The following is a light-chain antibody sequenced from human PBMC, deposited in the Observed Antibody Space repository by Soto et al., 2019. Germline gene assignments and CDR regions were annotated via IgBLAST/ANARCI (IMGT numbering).Light chain of an antibody. Sequence: EIVLTQSPGTLSLSPGERSTLSCRASQSVDSSYLAWYRQNAGQAPRLLIYGATNRATGIPDRFSGSESGTDFTITINRLEPKDFAVYYCQQQSTFGQGTKVEIK. CDR3: QQQST. CDR1: QSVDSSY. J-gene: IGKJ2*01. V-gene: IGKV3D-20*02. CDR2: GAT.